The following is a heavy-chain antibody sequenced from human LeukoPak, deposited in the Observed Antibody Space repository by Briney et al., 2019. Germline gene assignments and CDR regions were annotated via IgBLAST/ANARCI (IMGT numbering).Heavy chain of an antibody. CDR3: AKESPYAVGGTSRVYYFDY. CDR1: GFTFSSYA. CDR2: ISNRGRT. J-gene: IGHJ4*02. Sequence: GGSLRLSCAASGFTFSSYAISWVRQAPGKGLEWVSAISNRGRTYYRDSVKGRFTISRDDSKNTVHLQMNSLRADDTALYYCAKESPYAVGGTSRVYYFDYWGQGAVVTVSS. V-gene: IGHV3-23*01. D-gene: IGHD1-26*01.